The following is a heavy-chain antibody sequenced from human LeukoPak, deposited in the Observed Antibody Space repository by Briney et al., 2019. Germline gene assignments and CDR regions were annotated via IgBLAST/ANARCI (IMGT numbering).Heavy chain of an antibody. CDR1: GYTFTSYG. V-gene: IGHV1-18*01. D-gene: IGHD2-15*01. J-gene: IGHJ5*02. CDR3: ARSVVVVAATPQLNWFDP. CDR2: ISAYNGNT. Sequence: GASVKVSCKASGYTFTSYGISWVRQAPGQGLEWMGWISAYNGNTNYAQKLQGRVTMTTDTSTSTAYMELRSLRSEDTAVYYCARSVVVVAATPQLNWFDPWGQGTLVTVSS.